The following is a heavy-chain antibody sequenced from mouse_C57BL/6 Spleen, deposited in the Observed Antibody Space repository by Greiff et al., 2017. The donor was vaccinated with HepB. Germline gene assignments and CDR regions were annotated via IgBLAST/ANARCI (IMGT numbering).Heavy chain of an antibody. J-gene: IGHJ2*01. CDR3: ARYDGYYEGYYFDY. CDR2: INPYNGGT. Sequence: EVKLQESGPVLVKPGASVKMSCKASGYTFTDYYMNWVKQSHGKSLEWIGVINPYNGGTSYNQKFKGKATLTVDKSSSTAYMELNSLTSEDSAVYYWARYDGYYEGYYFDYWGQGTTLTVSS. D-gene: IGHD2-3*01. CDR1: GYTFTDYY. V-gene: IGHV1-19*01.